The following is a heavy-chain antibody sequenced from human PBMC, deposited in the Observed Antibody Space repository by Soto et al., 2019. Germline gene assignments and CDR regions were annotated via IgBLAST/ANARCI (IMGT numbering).Heavy chain of an antibody. V-gene: IGHV4-34*01. CDR2: INHSGGT. CDR3: ARTIAARASRNLDY. Sequence: QVQLQQWGAGLLKPSETLSLTCAVYGGSFSGSYWSWIRQPPGKGLEWIGEINHSGGTNYNPSLKSRVTISVVTSKSPLSLNLNSVTAADTAVYYCARTIAARASRNLDYWGQGTLVSVSS. J-gene: IGHJ4*02. D-gene: IGHD6-6*01. CDR1: GGSFSGSY.